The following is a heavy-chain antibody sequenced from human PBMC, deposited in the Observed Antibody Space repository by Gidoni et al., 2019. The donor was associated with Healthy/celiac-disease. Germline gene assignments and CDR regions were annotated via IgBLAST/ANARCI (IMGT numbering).Heavy chain of an antibody. V-gene: IGHV4-31*03. Sequence: QVQLQESGPGLVKPSQTLSLTCTVSGGSTSSGGYYWSWIRQHPGKGLEWIGYIYYSGSTYYNPSLKSRVTISVDTSKNQFSLKLSSVTAADTAVYYCAREIAAAGKYNWFDPWGQGTLVTVSS. CDR1: GGSTSSGGYY. D-gene: IGHD6-13*01. J-gene: IGHJ5*02. CDR3: AREIAAAGKYNWFDP. CDR2: IYYSGST.